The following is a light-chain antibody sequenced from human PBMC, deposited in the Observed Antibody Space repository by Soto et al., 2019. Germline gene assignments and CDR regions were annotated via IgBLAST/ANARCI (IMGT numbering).Light chain of an antibody. CDR2: DAS. CDR1: QSVSSY. Sequence: EIVLTQSPATLSLSPGERATLSCRASQSVSSYLAWYQQKPGQAPRLLIYDASNRATGIPARFSGSGSGTDFTLTISSLEPEDFAVYYCQQRSNWLTWTFGQATKVDIK. J-gene: IGKJ1*01. V-gene: IGKV3-11*01. CDR3: QQRSNWLTWT.